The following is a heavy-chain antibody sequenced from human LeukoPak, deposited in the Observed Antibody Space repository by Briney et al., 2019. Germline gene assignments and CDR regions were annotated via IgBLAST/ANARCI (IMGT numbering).Heavy chain of an antibody. CDR1: GGTFSSYA. V-gene: IGHV1-69*13. J-gene: IGHJ4*02. CDR3: ARDFRNDYYDSSGYSG. D-gene: IGHD3-22*01. CDR2: IIPIFGTA. Sequence: GASVKVFCKASGGTFSSYAISWVRQAPGQGLEWMGGIIPIFGTANYAQKFQGRVTITADESTSTAYMELSSLRSEDTAVYYCARDFRNDYYDSSGYSGWGQGTLVTVSS.